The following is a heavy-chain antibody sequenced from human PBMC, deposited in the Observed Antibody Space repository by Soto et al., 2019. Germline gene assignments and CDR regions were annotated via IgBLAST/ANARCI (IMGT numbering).Heavy chain of an antibody. J-gene: IGHJ4*02. Sequence: SETLSLTCNFSGGSMTTGSYFWSWIRRPPGKGLEWIGYFFRSGSVNYSPSFKSRVTISIDTSKNQFSLMLKSVTAADTAVYFCARARNRYFDFWGQGALVTVSS. D-gene: IGHD1-1*01. CDR2: FFRSGSV. CDR1: GGSMTTGSYF. CDR3: ARARNRYFDF. V-gene: IGHV4-61*01.